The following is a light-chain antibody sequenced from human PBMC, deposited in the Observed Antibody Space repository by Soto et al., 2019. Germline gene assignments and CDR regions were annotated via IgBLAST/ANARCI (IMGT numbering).Light chain of an antibody. CDR3: QQYYRTPIT. CDR2: WAS. Sequence: EIVMTQSPLSLIVTPGGPSSSSCSSSHSLLHSNVYNYFDWHLQKPGQSPQLLIYWASTRDSGVPDRFSGSGSGTDFTLTISSLQAEDVAVYSCQQYYRTPITFGGGTKVDI. V-gene: IGKV2-28*01. J-gene: IGKJ4*01. CDR1: HSLLHSNVYNY.